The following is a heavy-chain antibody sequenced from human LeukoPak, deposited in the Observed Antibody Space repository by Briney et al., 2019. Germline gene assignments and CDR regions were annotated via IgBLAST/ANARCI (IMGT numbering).Heavy chain of an antibody. J-gene: IGHJ3*02. CDR2: ISYDGSNK. CDR1: GFTFSNYG. D-gene: IGHD3-16*01. Sequence: GGSLRLSCAASGFTFSNYGMHWVRQAPGKGLEWVALISYDGSNKYYADSVKGRFTISRDNSKNTLYLQMNSLRAEDTAVYYCAKWRRGGTLDDAFDIWGQGTMVTVSS. CDR3: AKWRRGGTLDDAFDI. V-gene: IGHV3-30*18.